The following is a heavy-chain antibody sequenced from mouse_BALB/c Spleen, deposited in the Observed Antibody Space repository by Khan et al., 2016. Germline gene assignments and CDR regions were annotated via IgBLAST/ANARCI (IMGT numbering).Heavy chain of an antibody. CDR2: INTYSGES. Sequence: QFQLVQSGPELKRPGKTVKISCKASGYTFTNYGINWVKQAPGKGLKWMGWINTYSGESTYADDFKGRFAFSLETSANTAYLQINNLKNEDTATYFCARYRYYYGSSRYFDVWSAGTTVTVSS. V-gene: IGHV9-3-1*01. CDR3: ARYRYYYGSSRYFDV. D-gene: IGHD1-1*01. CDR1: GYTFTNYG. J-gene: IGHJ1*01.